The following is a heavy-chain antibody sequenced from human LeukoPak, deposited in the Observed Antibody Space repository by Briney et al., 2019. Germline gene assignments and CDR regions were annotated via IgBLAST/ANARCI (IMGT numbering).Heavy chain of an antibody. D-gene: IGHD2-15*01. V-gene: IGHV1-2*02. CDR1: GYTFTGYY. CDR2: INPNSGGT. Sequence: ASVKVSCKASGYTFTGYYMHWVREAPGQGLEWMGWINPNSGGTNYAQKFQGRVTMTRDTSISTAYMELSRLRSDDTAVYYCARDQEYCSGGSCYVLVFDYWGQGTLVTVSS. CDR3: ARDQEYCSGGSCYVLVFDY. J-gene: IGHJ4*02.